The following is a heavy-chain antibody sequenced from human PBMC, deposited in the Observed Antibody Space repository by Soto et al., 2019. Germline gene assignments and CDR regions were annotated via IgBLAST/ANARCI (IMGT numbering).Heavy chain of an antibody. CDR2: INESGST. J-gene: IGHJ4*02. CDR1: GQSFSGHS. Sequence: QVPLQQWGAGLVKPSETLSLSCAVYGQSFSGHSWAWIRQPPGKGLEWIGEINESGSTYYNPSLKSRAPIATDTSKNQFSLKLSSVSAADTAAYFCARGSGIVALPGELEDVKYDYWGQGTLVNVSS. CDR3: ARGSGIVALPGELEDVKYDY. D-gene: IGHD1-1*01. V-gene: IGHV4-34*01.